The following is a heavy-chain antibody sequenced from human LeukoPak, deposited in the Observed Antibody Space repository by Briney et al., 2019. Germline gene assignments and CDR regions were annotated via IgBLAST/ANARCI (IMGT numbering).Heavy chain of an antibody. CDR2: ISGSGGGT. CDR3: AKESLAQHTNWFDP. J-gene: IGHJ5*02. Sequence: PGGSLRLSCAASGFTFTNYAMSWVRQAPGKGLEWVSAISGSGGGTYYADSVKGRFTISRGNFKNTLYLQMSSLRADDTAVYYYAKESLAQHTNWFDPWGQGTLVTVSS. D-gene: IGHD1-1*01. CDR1: GFTFTNYA. V-gene: IGHV3-23*01.